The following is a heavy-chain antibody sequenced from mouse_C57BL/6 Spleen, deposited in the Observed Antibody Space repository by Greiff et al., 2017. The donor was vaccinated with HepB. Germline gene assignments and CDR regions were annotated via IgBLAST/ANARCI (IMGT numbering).Heavy chain of an antibody. J-gene: IGHJ2*01. CDR1: GFNIKDDY. D-gene: IGHD2-14*01. CDR3: TARGVRRFDY. V-gene: IGHV14-4*01. CDR2: IDPENGET. Sequence: VQLQQSGAELVRPGASVKLSCTASGFNIKDDYMHWVKQRPEQGLEWIGWIDPENGETEYASKVQGKATITADTSSNTAYLQLSSLTSEDTAGYCWTARGVRRFDYWGQGATLTVSS.